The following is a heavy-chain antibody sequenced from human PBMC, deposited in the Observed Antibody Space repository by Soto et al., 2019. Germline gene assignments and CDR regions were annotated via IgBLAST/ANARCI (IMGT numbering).Heavy chain of an antibody. CDR3: AKDGGYDFWSGYYGMDV. D-gene: IGHD3-3*01. J-gene: IGHJ6*02. V-gene: IGHV3-30*18. CDR2: ISYDGSNK. CDR1: GFTFSSYG. Sequence: QVQLVESGGGVVQPGRSLRLSCAASGFTFSSYGMHWVRQAPGKGLEWVAVISYDGSNKYYADSVKGRFTISRDNSKNTLYLQMNSLRAEDTAVYYCAKDGGYDFWSGYYGMDVWGQGTTVTVSS.